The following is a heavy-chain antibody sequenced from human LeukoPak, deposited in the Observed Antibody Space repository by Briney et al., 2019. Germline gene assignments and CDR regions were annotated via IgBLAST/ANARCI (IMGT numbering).Heavy chain of an antibody. CDR3: AADPERLNWFDP. J-gene: IGHJ5*02. D-gene: IGHD1-1*01. V-gene: IGHV1-58*02. CDR2: IVVGSGNT. Sequence: GASVKVSCESSGFTFTSSAMQWLRQPRGQRLAWIGRIVVGSGNTNNAQKFQERVTITREMSTSTAYMELSSLRSEDTALYYCAADPERLNWFDPWGQGALVTVSS. CDR1: GFTFTSSA.